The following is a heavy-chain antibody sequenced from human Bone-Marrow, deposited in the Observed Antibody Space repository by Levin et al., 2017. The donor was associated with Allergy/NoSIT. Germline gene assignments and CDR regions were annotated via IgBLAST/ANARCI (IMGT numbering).Heavy chain of an antibody. D-gene: IGHD6-19*01. J-gene: IGHJ4*02. CDR1: GFTFSSYA. V-gene: IGHV3-23*01. CDR3: AKGAGWVAGAVALI. Sequence: GESLKISCAASGFTFSSYALSWVRQAPGKGLEWVSAISGSGSSTYYADSVKGRFTISRDNSKTTLYLQMNSLRAEDTAVYYCAKGAGWVAGAVALIWGQGTLVTVSS. CDR2: ISGSGSST.